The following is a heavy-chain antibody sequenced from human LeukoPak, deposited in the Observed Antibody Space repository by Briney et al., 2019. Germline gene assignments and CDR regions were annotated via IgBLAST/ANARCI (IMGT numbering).Heavy chain of an antibody. CDR2: IIPIFGTA. D-gene: IGHD3-22*01. CDR3: ARPSYYYDSPFDY. V-gene: IGHV1-69*05. CDR1: GGTFSSYA. J-gene: IGHJ4*02. Sequence: SVKVSCKASGGTFSSYAISWVRQAPGQGLEWMGGIIPIFGTANYAQKFQGRVTITTDESTSTAYMELSSLRSEDTTVYYCARPSYYYDSPFDYWGQGTLVTVSS.